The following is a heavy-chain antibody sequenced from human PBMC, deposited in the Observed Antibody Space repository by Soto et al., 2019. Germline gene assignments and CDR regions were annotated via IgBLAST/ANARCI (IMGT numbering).Heavy chain of an antibody. CDR3: AGGYYGSGSYARQIYYYYGMDV. D-gene: IGHD3-10*01. Sequence: QVQLVQSGAEGKKPGASVKVSCKASGYTFTSYGISWVRQAPGQGLEWMGGISAYNGNTNYARKHQGRVTMTTDTSTSTAYRERRSLRSDDTAVYYCAGGYYGSGSYARQIYYYYGMDVWGQGTTVTVSS. J-gene: IGHJ6*02. V-gene: IGHV1-18*01. CDR1: GYTFTSYG. CDR2: ISAYNGNT.